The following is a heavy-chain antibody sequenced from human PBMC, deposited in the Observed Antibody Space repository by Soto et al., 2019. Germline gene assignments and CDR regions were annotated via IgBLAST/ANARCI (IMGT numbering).Heavy chain of an antibody. D-gene: IGHD3-22*01. Sequence: ASVKVSCKASGYTFTGYYMHCVRQAPGQVLEWMGWINPNSGGTNYAQKFQGRVTMTRDTSISTAYMELSRLRSDDTAVYYCARGYYDSSGYYIYYYYGMDVWGQGTTVTVSS. CDR3: ARGYYDSSGYYIYYYYGMDV. CDR1: GYTFTGYY. V-gene: IGHV1-2*02. CDR2: INPNSGGT. J-gene: IGHJ6*02.